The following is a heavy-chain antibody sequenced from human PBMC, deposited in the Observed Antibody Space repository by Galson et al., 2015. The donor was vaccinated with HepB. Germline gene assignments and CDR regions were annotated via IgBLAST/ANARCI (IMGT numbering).Heavy chain of an antibody. CDR2: INPSGGST. CDR1: GYTFTSYY. CDR3: ARGTYGDYPMRSMDV. D-gene: IGHD4-17*01. Sequence: SVKVSCKASGYTFTSYYMHWVRQAPGQGLEWMGIINPSGGSTSYAQKFQGRVTMTRDTSTSTVYMELSSLRPEDTAVYYCARGTYGDYPMRSMDVWGQGTTVTVSS. V-gene: IGHV1-46*03. J-gene: IGHJ6*02.